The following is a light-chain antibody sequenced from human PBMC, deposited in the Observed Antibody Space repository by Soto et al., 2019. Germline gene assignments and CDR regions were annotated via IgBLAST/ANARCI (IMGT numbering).Light chain of an antibody. J-gene: IGLJ2*01. CDR2: DDR. Sequence: SYELTQAPAVSVARGQTARITWGAANIGRKSVHWYQQKPGQAHVVVVYDDRDRPSGIAERFSGSNSGNTAALPISRVEAGDEADYYCQLWDSNSDHVVFGGGTKVTVL. V-gene: IGLV3-21*02. CDR3: QLWDSNSDHVV. CDR1: NIGRKS.